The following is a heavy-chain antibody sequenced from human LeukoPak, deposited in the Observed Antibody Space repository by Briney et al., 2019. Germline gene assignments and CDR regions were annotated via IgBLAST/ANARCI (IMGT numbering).Heavy chain of an antibody. D-gene: IGHD1-26*01. V-gene: IGHV4-59*01. Sequence: SETLSLTCTVSGGSISSCYWSWIRQPPGKGLEWIGYIYYSGSTNYNPSLKSRVTISVDTSKNQFSLKLSSVTAADTAVYYCARFIVGAIDAFDIWGQGTMVTVSS. CDR1: GGSISSCY. CDR3: ARFIVGAIDAFDI. J-gene: IGHJ3*02. CDR2: IYYSGST.